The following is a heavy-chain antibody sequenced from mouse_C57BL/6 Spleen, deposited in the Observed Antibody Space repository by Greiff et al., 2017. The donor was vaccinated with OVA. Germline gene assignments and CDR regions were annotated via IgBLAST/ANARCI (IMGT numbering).Heavy chain of an antibody. CDR3: ARAHYYGSSYGYFDD. CDR1: GYTFTSYW. Sequence: QVQLQQPGAELVMPGASVKLSCKASGYTFTSYWMHWVKQRPGQGLEWIGDIDPSDSCTNYNQKFKGKSTLTVDKSSRTAYMQLSSLTSEDSADYDGARAHYYGSSYGYFDDWGKGTTVTVSS. V-gene: IGHV1-69*01. D-gene: IGHD1-1*01. CDR2: IDPSDSCT. J-gene: IGHJ1*03.